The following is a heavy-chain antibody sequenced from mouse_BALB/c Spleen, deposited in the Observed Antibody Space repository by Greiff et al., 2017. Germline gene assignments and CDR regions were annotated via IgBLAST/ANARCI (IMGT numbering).Heavy chain of an antibody. V-gene: IGHV2-9*02. Sequence: VQVVESGPGLVAPSQSLSITCTVSGFSLTSYGVHWVRQPPGKGLEWLGVIWAGGSTNYNSALMSRLSISKDNSKSQVFLKMNSLQTDDTAMYYCAREEGYRYDGAWFAYWGQGTLVTVSA. D-gene: IGHD2-14*01. CDR3: AREEGYRYDGAWFAY. CDR2: IWAGGST. J-gene: IGHJ3*01. CDR1: GFSLTSYG.